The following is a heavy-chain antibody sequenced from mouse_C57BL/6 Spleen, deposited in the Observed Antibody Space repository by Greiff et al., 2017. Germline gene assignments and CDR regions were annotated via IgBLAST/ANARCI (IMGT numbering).Heavy chain of an antibody. CDR3: ARLYGSTRGAMDY. D-gene: IGHD1-1*01. J-gene: IGHJ4*01. CDR2: INPNNGGT. V-gene: IGHV1-22*01. Sequence: EVQLQQSGPELVKPGASVKMSCKASGYTFTDYNMHWVKQSHGKSLEWIGYINPNNGGTSYNQKFKGKAPLTVNKSSRTAYMELRSLTSEDSAVYYCARLYGSTRGAMDYWGQGTSVTVSS. CDR1: GYTFTDYN.